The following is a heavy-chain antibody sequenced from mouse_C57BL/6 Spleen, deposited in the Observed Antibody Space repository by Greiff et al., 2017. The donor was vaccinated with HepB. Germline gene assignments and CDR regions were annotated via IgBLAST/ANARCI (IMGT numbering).Heavy chain of an antibody. J-gene: IGHJ4*01. Sequence: QVQLQQPGAELVMPGASVKLSCKASGYTFTSYWMHWVKQRPGQGLEWIGEIDPSDSYTNYNQKFKGKSTLTVDKSSSTAYMQLSSLTSEDSAVYSCARGGYDEAMDYWGQGTSVTVSS. V-gene: IGHV1-69*01. D-gene: IGHD2-2*01. CDR1: GYTFTSYW. CDR2: IDPSDSYT. CDR3: ARGGYDEAMDY.